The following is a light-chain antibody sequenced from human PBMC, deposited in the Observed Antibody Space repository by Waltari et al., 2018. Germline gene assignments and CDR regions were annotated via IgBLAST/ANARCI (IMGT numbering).Light chain of an antibody. Sequence: SYVVTQPPSVSVAPGETATITCGGDNIGTYSVHWYQQKASQAPVLVIFYDRDRPSGIPVRFAGSNSGNTATLTISRVEAGDEARYYCHVWHPHVDPGVFGTGTEVTVL. J-gene: IGLJ1*01. CDR3: HVWHPHVDPGV. CDR2: YDR. V-gene: IGLV3-21*04. CDR1: NIGTYS.